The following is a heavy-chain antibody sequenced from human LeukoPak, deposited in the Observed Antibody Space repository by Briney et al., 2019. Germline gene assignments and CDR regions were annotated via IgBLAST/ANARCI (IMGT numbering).Heavy chain of an antibody. CDR3: AREGAYDSSGYYNNY. CDR2: IWYDGSNK. V-gene: IGHV3-33*01. D-gene: IGHD3-22*01. CDR1: GFTFSSYG. J-gene: IGHJ4*02. Sequence: PGGFLRLSCAASGFTFSSYGMHWVRQAPGKGLEWVAVIWYDGSNKYYADSVKGRFTISRDNSKNTLYLQMNSLRAEDTAVYYCAREGAYDSSGYYNNYWGQGTLVTVSS.